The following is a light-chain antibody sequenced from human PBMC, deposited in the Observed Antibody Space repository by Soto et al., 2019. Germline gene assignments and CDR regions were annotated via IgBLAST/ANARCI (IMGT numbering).Light chain of an antibody. V-gene: IGKV4-1*01. CDR1: LSVLSRSNNXXX. CDR3: XQYYTTPRT. CDR2: WAS. J-gene: IGKJ1*01. Sequence: IVMTQSPDSXAVSLGERATINCRSSLSVLSRSNNXXXLAWYQQKPGQPPKLLFYWASTRDSGVPDRFSGSGSGTDFALIINSLQAEDVAXXYXXQYYTTPRTFGQGTKVEIK.